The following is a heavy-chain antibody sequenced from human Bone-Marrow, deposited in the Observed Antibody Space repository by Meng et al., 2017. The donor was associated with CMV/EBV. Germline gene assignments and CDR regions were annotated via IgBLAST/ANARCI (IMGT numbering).Heavy chain of an antibody. CDR2: ISSSSSYI. V-gene: IGHV3-21*01. CDR3: ARDSRTTDVYYDFWSATGEYYGMDV. Sequence: GESLKISCAASGFTFSSYSMNWVRQAPGKGLEWVSSISSSSSYIYYADSVKGRFTIPRDNAKNSLYLQMNSLRAEDTAVYYCARDSRTTDVYYDFWSATGEYYGMDVWGQGTTVTVSS. CDR1: GFTFSSYS. D-gene: IGHD3-3*01. J-gene: IGHJ6*02.